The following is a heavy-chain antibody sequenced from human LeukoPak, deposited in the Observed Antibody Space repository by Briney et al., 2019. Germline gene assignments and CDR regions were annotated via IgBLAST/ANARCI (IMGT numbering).Heavy chain of an antibody. CDR3: ARDAYSYGYKGYFDY. J-gene: IGHJ4*02. Sequence: GGSLRLSCAASGFTFSSYAMHWVRQAPGKGLEWVAVISYDGSNKYYADSVKGRFTISRDNSKNTLYLQMNSLRAEDTAVYYCARDAYSYGYKGYFDYWGQGTLVTVSS. CDR2: ISYDGSNK. D-gene: IGHD5-18*01. V-gene: IGHV3-30-3*01. CDR1: GFTFSSYA.